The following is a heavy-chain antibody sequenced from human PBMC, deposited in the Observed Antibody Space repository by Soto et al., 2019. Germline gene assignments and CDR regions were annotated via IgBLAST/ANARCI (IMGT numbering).Heavy chain of an antibody. J-gene: IGHJ4*02. CDR3: ARDPPLSMIVVVGVDDF. CDR1: GFTLTNEN. D-gene: IGHD3-22*01. V-gene: IGHV3-21*06. CDR2: ISSRSTFI. Sequence: GGSLRLSCTVLGFTLTNENMNWVRQAPGKGLERVSSISSRSTFINYADSVKGRFTISRDSDKGLVYLQMNSLRAEDTAVYYCARDPPLSMIVVVGVDDFWGQGTLVTVSS.